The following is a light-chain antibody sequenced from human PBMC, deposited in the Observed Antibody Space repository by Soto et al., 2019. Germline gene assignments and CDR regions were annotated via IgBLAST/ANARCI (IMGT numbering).Light chain of an antibody. V-gene: IGKV1-5*03. CDR2: RAS. J-gene: IGKJ1*01. CDR3: QQYNNYWT. CDR1: QTINSW. Sequence: DIPMTQSPSTLSASVGDRVTITCRASQTINSWLAWYQQRPGKAPKLLIYRASSLQSGVPSRFSGSGSRTEFTLTISSLQPDDFATYYCQQYNNYWTFGQGTKVEIK.